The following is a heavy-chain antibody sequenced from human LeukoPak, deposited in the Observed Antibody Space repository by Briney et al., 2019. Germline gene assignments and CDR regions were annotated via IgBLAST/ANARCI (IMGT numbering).Heavy chain of an antibody. D-gene: IGHD3-10*01. CDR2: INHSGST. Sequence: SETLSLTCAVYGGSFSGYYWSWIRQPPGKGQEWIGEINHSGSTNYNPYLKSRVTISVDTSKNQFSLKLSSVTAADTAVYYCARGFDYYGSGSYYNPKSSFDYWGQGTLVTVSS. V-gene: IGHV4-34*01. J-gene: IGHJ4*02. CDR1: GGSFSGYY. CDR3: ARGFDYYGSGSYYNPKSSFDY.